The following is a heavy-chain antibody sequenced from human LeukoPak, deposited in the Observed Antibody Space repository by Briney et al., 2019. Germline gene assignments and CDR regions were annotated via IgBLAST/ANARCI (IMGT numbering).Heavy chain of an antibody. CDR3: ARDGTYSGYEYPLDY. V-gene: IGHV1-18*01. CDR2: ISAYNGNT. D-gene: IGHD5-12*01. J-gene: IGHJ4*02. CDR1: GYTFTSYG. Sequence: ASVKVSCKASGYTFTSYGMSWVRQAPGQGLEWMGWISAYNGNTNYVQKLQGRVTMTTDTSTSTAYMELRSLRSDDTAVYYGARDGTYSGYEYPLDYWGQGTLVTVSS.